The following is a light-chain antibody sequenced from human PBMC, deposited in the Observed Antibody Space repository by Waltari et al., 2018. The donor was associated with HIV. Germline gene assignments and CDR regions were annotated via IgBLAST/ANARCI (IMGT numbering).Light chain of an antibody. CDR2: EVS. Sequence: QSALPQPASVSGSPGQSITISCPGTNSDVRAYNYVSWFQQHPGNSPKVMIVEVSNRPSGVSNRFAGSKSGNTASLIISGLQAEDEADYYCSSYTTRNTFVFGTGTKVTVL. J-gene: IGLJ1*01. V-gene: IGLV2-14*01. CDR3: SSYTTRNTFV. CDR1: NSDVRAYNY.